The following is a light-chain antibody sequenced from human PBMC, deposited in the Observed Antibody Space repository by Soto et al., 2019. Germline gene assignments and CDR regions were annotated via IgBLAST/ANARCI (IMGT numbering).Light chain of an antibody. Sequence: EIVMTQSPASLSVSPGETATLSCRASQSISNSLAWYQQNPGQAPSLLIYGASTRATCIPARFSGSGSGTEFTLTISSLQSEDSALYYCQQYNNWPPRTFGQGTKLEIK. J-gene: IGKJ2*01. CDR2: GAS. CDR1: QSISNS. CDR3: QQYNNWPPRT. V-gene: IGKV3-15*01.